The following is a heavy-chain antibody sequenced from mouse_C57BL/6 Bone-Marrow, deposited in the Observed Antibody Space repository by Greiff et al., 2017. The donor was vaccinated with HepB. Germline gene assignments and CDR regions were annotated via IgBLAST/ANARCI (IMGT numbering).Heavy chain of an antibody. Sequence: EVKLMESEGGLVQPGSSMKLSCTASGFTFSDYYMAWVRQVPEKGLEWVANINYDGSSTYYLDSLKSRFIISRDNAKNILYLQMSSLKSEDTATYYCARGQFSSYWYVDVWGTGTTVTVSS. J-gene: IGHJ1*03. D-gene: IGHD1-1*01. CDR2: INYDGSST. CDR1: GFTFSDYY. CDR3: ARGQFSSYWYVDV. V-gene: IGHV5-16*01.